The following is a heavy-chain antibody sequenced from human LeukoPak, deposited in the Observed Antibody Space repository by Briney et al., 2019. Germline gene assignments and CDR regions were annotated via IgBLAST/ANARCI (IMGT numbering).Heavy chain of an antibody. D-gene: IGHD2-2*01. Sequence: SETLSLTCAVYGESFSGYYWSWIRQPPGKGLEWIGEINHSGSTNYNPSLKSRVTISVDTSKNQFSLKLSSVTAADTAVYYCATTYIVVVPAAIKGAHSRSWYFDLWGRGTLVTVSS. CDR1: GESFSGYY. V-gene: IGHV4-34*01. CDR2: INHSGST. CDR3: ATTYIVVVPAAIKGAHSRSWYFDL. J-gene: IGHJ2*01.